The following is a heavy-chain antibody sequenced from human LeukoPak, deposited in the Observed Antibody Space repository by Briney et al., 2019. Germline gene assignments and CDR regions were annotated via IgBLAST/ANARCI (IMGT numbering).Heavy chain of an antibody. CDR1: ARSISRRGDY. D-gene: IGHD5-24*01. V-gene: IGHV4-31*03. CDR2: LYYRRTT. J-gene: IGHJ5*02. CDR3: ARCGGAATTTLSDATSWFDP. Sequence: LSLTCPVSARSISRRGDYCSWIRQHPGKGLERIGYLYYRRTTYYNPSLKSRVTLSVDTSKNQFSLKLSFVTAADTAVYYCARCGGAATTTLSDATSWFDPWGQGTLVTVSS.